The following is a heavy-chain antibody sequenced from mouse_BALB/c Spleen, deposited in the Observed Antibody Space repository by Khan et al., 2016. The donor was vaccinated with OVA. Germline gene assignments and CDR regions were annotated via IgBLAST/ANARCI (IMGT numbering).Heavy chain of an antibody. CDR2: ISSGGSYT. CDR3: VRQSGGYFDY. Sequence: EVELVESGGDLVKPGGSLKLSCAASGFTFSSYGMSWVRQTPDKRLEWVATISSGGSYTYYPDSVQGRFTISRDNAKNTLYLHMSSLTSEDTATYYCVRQSGGYFDYWGQGTTLSVSS. CDR1: GFTFSSYG. J-gene: IGHJ2*01. V-gene: IGHV5-6*01.